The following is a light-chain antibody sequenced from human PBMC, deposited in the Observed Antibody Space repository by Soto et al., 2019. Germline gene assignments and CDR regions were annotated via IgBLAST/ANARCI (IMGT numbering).Light chain of an antibody. Sequence: QSVLTQPPSASGTPGQRVTISCSGSSSNIGSNYVYWYQQLPRTAPKLLIYRSDQRPSGVPDRFSGSKSGTSASLAISGLRSYDEADYYCAAWDDSLSGWVFGGGTKLTVL. J-gene: IGLJ3*02. CDR1: SSNIGSNY. CDR3: AAWDDSLSGWV. V-gene: IGLV1-47*01. CDR2: RSD.